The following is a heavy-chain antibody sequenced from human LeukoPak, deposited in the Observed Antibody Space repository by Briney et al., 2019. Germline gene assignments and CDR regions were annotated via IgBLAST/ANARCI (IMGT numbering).Heavy chain of an antibody. Sequence: PGGSLRLSCAASGFTFSSYAMSWVHQAPGKGLEWVSAISGSGGSTYYADSVKGRFTISRDNSKNTLYLQMNSLRAEDTAVYYCAKDVYVWGSFDYWGQGTLVTVSS. CDR1: GFTFSSYA. V-gene: IGHV3-23*01. J-gene: IGHJ4*02. CDR2: ISGSGGST. D-gene: IGHD3-16*01. CDR3: AKDVYVWGSFDY.